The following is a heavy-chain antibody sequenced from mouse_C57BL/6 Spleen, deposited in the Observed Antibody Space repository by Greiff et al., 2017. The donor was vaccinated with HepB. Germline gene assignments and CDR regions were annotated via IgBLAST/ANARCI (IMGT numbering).Heavy chain of an antibody. CDR2: IRSKSNNYAT. V-gene: IGHV10-1*01. Sequence: EVKLMESGGGLVQPKGSLKLSCAASGFSFNTYAMNWVRQAPGKGLEWVARIRSKSNNYATYYADSVKDRFTISRDNSESMLYLQMNNLKTEDTAMYYCVRHSHYDYDEAMDYWGQGTSVTVSS. D-gene: IGHD2-4*01. CDR3: VRHSHYDYDEAMDY. CDR1: GFSFNTYA. J-gene: IGHJ4*01.